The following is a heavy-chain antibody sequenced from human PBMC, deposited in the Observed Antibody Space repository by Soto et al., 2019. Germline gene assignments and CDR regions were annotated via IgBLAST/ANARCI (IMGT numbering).Heavy chain of an antibody. CDR1: GYTFTSYG. D-gene: IGHD3-10*01. CDR2: ISTYNGNT. Sequence: QVQLVQSGAEVKKPGASVKVSCKASGYTFTSYGISWVRQAPGQGLEWMGWISTYNGNTKYAQKLQGRVTMTTDRCTSTAYMELRSLSSDDADVFYGARDMVRGVGSDYWGQGTLVTVSS. J-gene: IGHJ4*02. CDR3: ARDMVRGVGSDY. V-gene: IGHV1-18*01.